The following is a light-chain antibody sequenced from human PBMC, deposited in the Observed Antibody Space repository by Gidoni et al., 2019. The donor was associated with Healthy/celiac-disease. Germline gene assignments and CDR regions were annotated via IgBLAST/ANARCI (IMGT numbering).Light chain of an antibody. J-gene: IGLJ2*01. CDR3: AAWDDSLSGPV. CDR2: RNN. V-gene: IGLV1-47*01. Sequence: SVLTQPPSASGTPGQSVTISCSGSSSNIGSNYVSWYQQLPGTPPKLLIYRNNQRPSGVPDRFSGSKSGTSASLAISGLRSEDEADYYCAAWDDSLSGPVFGGGTKLTVL. CDR1: SSNIGSNY.